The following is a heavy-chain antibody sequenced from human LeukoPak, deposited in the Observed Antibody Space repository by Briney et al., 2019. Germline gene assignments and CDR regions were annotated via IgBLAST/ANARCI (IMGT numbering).Heavy chain of an antibody. CDR2: IIPIFGTA. J-gene: IGHJ4*02. V-gene: IGHV1-69*05. D-gene: IGHD6-13*01. CDR3: ARGDGSSWYYFDY. Sequence: ASVKVSCKASGGTFNSYAISWVRQAPGQGVEWRGGIIPIFGTANYAQKFQGRVTITTDESTSTAYMELSSLRSEDTAVYYCARGDGSSWYYFDYWGQGTLVTVSS. CDR1: GGTFNSYA.